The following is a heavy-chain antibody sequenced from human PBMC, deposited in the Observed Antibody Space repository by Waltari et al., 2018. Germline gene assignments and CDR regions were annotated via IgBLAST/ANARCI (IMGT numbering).Heavy chain of an antibody. D-gene: IGHD3-22*01. CDR1: GFTFSTYW. CDR3: ASRGFFDSTGYYGGGAFDL. Sequence: VQLVQSGGGSVQPGGALRLSCEGSGFTFSTYWRSWVRQAPGRGLECVANIKADGVVKDYVDSVKGRFSIVRDNAKQSVFLHMDRLRVEDTATYYCASRGFFDSTGYYGGGAFDLWGPGAEVSVSS. CDR2: IKADGVVK. V-gene: IGHV3-7*01. J-gene: IGHJ3*01.